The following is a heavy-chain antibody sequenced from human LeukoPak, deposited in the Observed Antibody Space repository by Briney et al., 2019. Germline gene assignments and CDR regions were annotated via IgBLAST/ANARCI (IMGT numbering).Heavy chain of an antibody. CDR2: IYYSGST. V-gene: IGHV4-30-4*01. CDR3: AREEGSGSYYYYGMDV. Sequence: SQTLSLTCTVSGGSISSGDYYWSWIRQPPGKGLEWIEYIYYSGSTYYNPSLKSRVTISVDTSKNQFSLKLSSVTAADTAVYYCAREEGSGSYYYYGMDVWGKGTTVTVSS. CDR1: GGSISSGDYY. J-gene: IGHJ6*04. D-gene: IGHD3-10*01.